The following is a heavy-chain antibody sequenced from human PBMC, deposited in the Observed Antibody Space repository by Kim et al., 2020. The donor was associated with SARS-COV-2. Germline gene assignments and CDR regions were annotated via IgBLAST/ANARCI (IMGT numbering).Heavy chain of an antibody. CDR3: AKEGGAYGESAFDV. CDR1: GFTFTGYP. V-gene: IGHV3-23*01. Sequence: GGSLRLSCAASGFTFTGYPMTWVRQAPAKGLEWVSTIRNSGRLTYYADSVKGRFTISADDSKNTLYLQLNSLRVDDTAVYYCAKEGGAYGESAFDVWGQG. D-gene: IGHD4-17*01. J-gene: IGHJ3*01. CDR2: IRNSGRLT.